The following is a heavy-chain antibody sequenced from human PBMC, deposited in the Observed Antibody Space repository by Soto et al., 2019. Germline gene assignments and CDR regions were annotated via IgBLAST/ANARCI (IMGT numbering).Heavy chain of an antibody. CDR1: GGSISRYY. Sequence: PDTLSLTCTVSGGSISRYYWIWIRQPPGKGLEWIGYIYYSGSTNYNPSLKSRVTISVDTSKNQFSLKLSSVTAADTAVYYCARDLGTINDYWGQGTLVTVSS. V-gene: IGHV4-59*01. CDR2: IYYSGST. CDR3: ARDLGTINDY. J-gene: IGHJ4*02. D-gene: IGHD3-3*01.